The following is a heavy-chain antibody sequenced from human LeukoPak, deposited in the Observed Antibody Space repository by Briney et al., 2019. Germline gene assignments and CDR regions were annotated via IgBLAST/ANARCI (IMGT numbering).Heavy chain of an antibody. J-gene: IGHJ5*02. CDR3: AKHYGATSTWFDP. V-gene: IGHV3-23*01. Sequence: GGSLRLSCAASGFTFSSYAITWVRQAPGKGLEWVSSITGSAARTYYADSVKGRFTISMDNSKNTLYLQMSSLRAEDTALYYCAKHYGATSTWFDPWGLGTLVTVSS. CDR2: ITGSAART. CDR1: GFTFSSYA. D-gene: IGHD4/OR15-4a*01.